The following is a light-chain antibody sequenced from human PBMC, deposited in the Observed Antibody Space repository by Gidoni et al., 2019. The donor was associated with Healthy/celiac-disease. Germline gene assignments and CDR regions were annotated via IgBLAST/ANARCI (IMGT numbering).Light chain of an antibody. CDR3: QQSSNWLT. Sequence: EIVLPQSPATLSLSPGERATLSCRASQSVSSYLAWYQQKPGQAPRLLIDDASNRATGIPARFSGSGSGKDFTLTISSLEPEDFAVYYCQQSSNWLTFGGGTKVEIK. CDR2: DAS. V-gene: IGKV3-11*01. CDR1: QSVSSY. J-gene: IGKJ4*01.